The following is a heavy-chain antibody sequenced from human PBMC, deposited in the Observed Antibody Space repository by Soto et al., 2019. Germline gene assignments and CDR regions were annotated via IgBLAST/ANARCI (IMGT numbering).Heavy chain of an antibody. J-gene: IGHJ6*02. CDR3: ARFTPGDA. CDR1: GGSVSSDLHY. CDR2: VYHSGGA. Sequence: SETLSLTCTVSGGSVSSDLHYWSWIRQPPGKGLEWIGYVYHSGGAKYSPSLKSRVTISIDTSKNQFSLKLNSVTAADTAVYYCARFTPGDAWGQGTTVTVYS. V-gene: IGHV4-61*01.